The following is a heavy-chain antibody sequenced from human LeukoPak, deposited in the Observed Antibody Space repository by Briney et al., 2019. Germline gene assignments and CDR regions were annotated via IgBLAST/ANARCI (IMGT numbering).Heavy chain of an antibody. CDR1: GYTFSNSW. D-gene: IGHD3-3*01. J-gene: IGHJ4*02. CDR3: ATDYSYGLEY. V-gene: IGHV3-74*01. Sequence: GGSLRLSCAASGYTFSNSWMHWVRQVPGKGLVWVSHINSDGTSTTYADSVRGRFTISRDNAKNTVYLQMNSLRAEDMAVYYCATDYSYGLEYWGQGTLVAVSS. CDR2: INSDGTST.